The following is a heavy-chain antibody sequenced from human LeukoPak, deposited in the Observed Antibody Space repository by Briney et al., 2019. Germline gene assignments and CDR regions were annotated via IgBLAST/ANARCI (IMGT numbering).Heavy chain of an antibody. D-gene: IGHD2/OR15-2a*01. CDR3: ARENSLFYFDY. J-gene: IGHJ4*02. CDR1: GYTFTTYS. Sequence: ASVKVSCKASGYTFTTYSISWVRQAPGQGLEWMGWISTYNGNTKYPQKLQDRVIMTTDTSTSTAYMELRSLTSDDTAVYYCARENSLFYFDYWGQGTLVTVS. CDR2: ISTYNGNT. V-gene: IGHV1-18*01.